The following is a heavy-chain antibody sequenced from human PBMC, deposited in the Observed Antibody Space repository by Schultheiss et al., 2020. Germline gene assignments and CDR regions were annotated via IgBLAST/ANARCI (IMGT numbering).Heavy chain of an antibody. J-gene: IGHJ3*01. Sequence: GGSLRLSCAASGFTLYSFAMGWVRQAPGKGLEWVSSISGSGDMTYYADSVKGRFSISRDNSWNTLHLEMNSLRADDTALYYCAKIASYDSSGYYYTFDAFDVWGQGTVVTVSS. CDR3: AKIASYDSSGYYYTFDAFDV. CDR2: ISGSGDMT. V-gene: IGHV3-23*01. CDR1: GFTLYSFA. D-gene: IGHD3-22*01.